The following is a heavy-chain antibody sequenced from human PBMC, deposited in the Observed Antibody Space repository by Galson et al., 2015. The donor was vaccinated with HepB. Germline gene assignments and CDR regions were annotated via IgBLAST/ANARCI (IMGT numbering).Heavy chain of an antibody. CDR3: TTLEQLVPLDP. CDR2: IKSKTNGGTR. CDR1: GFTFSNVW. Sequence: RLSCAASGFTFSNVWMSWVRQAPGKGLEWVGRIKSKTNGGTRDYAEPVKDRFIISRDDSKNTLYLQMNSLKTEDTAVYYCTTLEQLVPLDPWGQGTLVTVSS. D-gene: IGHD6-6*01. J-gene: IGHJ5*02. V-gene: IGHV3-15*01.